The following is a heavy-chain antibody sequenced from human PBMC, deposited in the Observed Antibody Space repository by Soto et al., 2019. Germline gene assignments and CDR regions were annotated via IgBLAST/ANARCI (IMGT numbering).Heavy chain of an antibody. J-gene: IGHJ4*02. CDR3: ARSRFYYDSSGPEGYFDY. V-gene: IGHV2-70*01. D-gene: IGHD3-22*01. CDR2: IDWDDDK. Sequence: SGPTLVNPTQTLTLTCTFSGFSLSTSGMCVSWIRQPPGKALEWLALIDWDDDKYYSTSLKTRLTISKDTSKNQVVLTMTNMDPVDTATYYCARSRFYYDSSGPEGYFDYWGQGTLVTV. CDR1: GFSLSTSGMC.